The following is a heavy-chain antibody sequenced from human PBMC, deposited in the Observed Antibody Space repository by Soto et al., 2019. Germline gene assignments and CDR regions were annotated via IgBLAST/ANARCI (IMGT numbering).Heavy chain of an antibody. CDR2: IYYSGST. CDR3: ARVERITIFGVVISNWFDP. V-gene: IGHV4-59*01. D-gene: IGHD3-3*01. J-gene: IGHJ5*02. Sequence: SETLSLTCTVSGGSISSYYWSWIRQPPGKGLEWIGYIYYSGSTNYNPSLKSRVTISVDTSKNQFSLKLSSVTAADTAVYYCARVERITIFGVVISNWFDPWGRGTLVTVSS. CDR1: GGSISSYY.